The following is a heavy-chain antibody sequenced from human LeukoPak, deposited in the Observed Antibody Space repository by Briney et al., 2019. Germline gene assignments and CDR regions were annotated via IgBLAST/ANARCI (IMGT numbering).Heavy chain of an antibody. V-gene: IGHV1-2*06. CDR2: INPNSGGT. Sequence: ASVKVSCKASGYTFTGYYMHWVRQAPGQGLEWMGRINPNSGGTNYAQKFQGRVTMTRDTSISTAYMELSRLRSDDTAVYYCARIVVVANGPLFDPWGQGTPVTVSS. J-gene: IGHJ5*02. CDR3: ARIVVVANGPLFDP. CDR1: GYTFTGYY. D-gene: IGHD2-15*01.